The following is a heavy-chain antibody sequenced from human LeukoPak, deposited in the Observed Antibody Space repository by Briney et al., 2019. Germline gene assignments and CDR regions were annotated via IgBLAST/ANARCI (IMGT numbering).Heavy chain of an antibody. CDR1: GFTFSSYW. V-gene: IGHV3-74*01. Sequence: GSLRLSCAASGFTFSSYWMHWVRQAPGKGLVWVSRINSDGSSTSYADSVKGRFTISRDNAKNTLYLQMNSLRAEDTAVYYCARAQGYCSGGSCRNYGMDVWGQGTTVTVSS. J-gene: IGHJ6*02. CDR2: INSDGSST. D-gene: IGHD2-15*01. CDR3: ARAQGYCSGGSCRNYGMDV.